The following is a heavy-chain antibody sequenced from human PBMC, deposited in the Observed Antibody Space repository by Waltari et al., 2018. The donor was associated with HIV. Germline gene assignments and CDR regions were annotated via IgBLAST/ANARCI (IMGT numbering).Heavy chain of an antibody. D-gene: IGHD6-13*01. V-gene: IGHV4-31*03. J-gene: IGHJ4*02. CDR3: ARGRSSTYYILDD. CDR2: IYYRGNT. Sequence: QVQLLESGPGLVRPSETLSLACTVSGASISPSGSYWTWIRQPPGEGLEWIGYIYYRGNTYYNPSLESRLTISLDTSRNQFTLRLNSVTAADTAIYYCARGRSSTYYILDDWGQGTLVTVSS. CDR1: GASISPSGSY.